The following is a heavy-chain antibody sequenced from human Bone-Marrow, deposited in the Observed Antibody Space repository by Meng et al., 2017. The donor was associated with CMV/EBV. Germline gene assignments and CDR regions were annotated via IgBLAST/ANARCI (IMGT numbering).Heavy chain of an antibody. V-gene: IGHV3-53*01. CDR1: GFTVSSNH. J-gene: IGHJ4*02. Sequence: GESLKISCAASGFTVSSNHMSWVRQAPGKGLEWVSVIYSGGSTYYADSVKGRFTISRDNSKNTLYLQMNSLRAEDTAVYYCARRGYCSSTSCFDYWGQGTLVTVSS. CDR3: ARRGYCSSTSCFDY. D-gene: IGHD2-2*01. CDR2: IYSGGST.